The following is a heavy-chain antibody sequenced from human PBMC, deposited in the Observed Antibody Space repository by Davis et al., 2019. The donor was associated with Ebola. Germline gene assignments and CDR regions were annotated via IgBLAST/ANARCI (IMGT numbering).Heavy chain of an antibody. CDR3: ARVWGTFDF. D-gene: IGHD3-16*01. CDR2: INHRGST. CDR1: GGSFSDYS. V-gene: IGHV4-34*01. J-gene: IGHJ4*02. Sequence: PSETLSLTCAVYGGSFSDYSWTWIRQPPGKGLEWIGDINHRGSTNYNPSLESRVTISVDASTNQFSLQLTSVTAADTAVYYCARVWGTFDFWGQGALVTVSS.